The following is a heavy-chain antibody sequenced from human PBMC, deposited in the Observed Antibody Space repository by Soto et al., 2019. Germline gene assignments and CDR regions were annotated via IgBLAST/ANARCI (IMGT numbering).Heavy chain of an antibody. CDR2: IRSKAYGGTT. D-gene: IGHD6-13*01. CDR3: TRVAAAGPFDY. V-gene: IGHV3-49*04. CDR1: GFTFGDYA. Sequence: GGSLRLSCTASGFTFGDYAMSWVRQAPGKGLEWVGFIRSKAYGGTTEYAASVKGRFTISRDDSKSIAYLQMNSLKTEDTAVYYCTRVAAAGPFDYWGQGTLVTVS. J-gene: IGHJ4*02.